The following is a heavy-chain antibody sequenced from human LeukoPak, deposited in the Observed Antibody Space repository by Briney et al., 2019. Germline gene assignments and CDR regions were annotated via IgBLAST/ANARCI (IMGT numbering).Heavy chain of an antibody. CDR2: IYYSGRT. Sequence: SETLSLTCTVSGGSISSSSYYWGWIRQPPGKGLKCIGSIYYSGRTYSNPSLKSLFTISVDTSKYQFSLKLSSVTAADTAVYYCARHGYCSSTTCYSYFDCWGQGTLVTVSS. D-gene: IGHD2-2*03. V-gene: IGHV4-39*01. J-gene: IGHJ4*02. CDR3: ARHGYCSSTTCYSYFDC. CDR1: GGSISSSSYY.